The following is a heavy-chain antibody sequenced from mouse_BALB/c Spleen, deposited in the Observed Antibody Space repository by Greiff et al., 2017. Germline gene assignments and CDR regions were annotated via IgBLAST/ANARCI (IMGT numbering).Heavy chain of an antibody. CDR3: ARYGTDPCFAY. D-gene: IGHD2-1*01. CDR1: GYTFTNYW. V-gene: IGHV1-63*02. J-gene: IGHJ3*01. Sequence: QVQLQQSGAELVRPGTSVKISCKASGYTFTNYWLGWVKQRPGHGLEWIGDIYPGGGYTNYNEKFKGKATLTADTSSTTTYMQLSSLTSEDSAVYSYARYGTDPCFAYWGQGTLVTVSA. CDR2: IYPGGGYT.